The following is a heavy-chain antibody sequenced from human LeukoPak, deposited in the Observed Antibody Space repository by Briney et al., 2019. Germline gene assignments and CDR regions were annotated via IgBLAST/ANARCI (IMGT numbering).Heavy chain of an antibody. CDR1: GGSFSGYY. J-gene: IGHJ4*02. D-gene: IGHD4-17*01. Sequence: PSETLSLTCAVYGGSFSGYYWSWIRQPPGKGLEWIGEINHSGSTNYNPSLKSRVTISVDTSKNQFSLKLSSVTAADTAVYYCARGHGDFGYWGQGTLVTASS. CDR3: ARGHGDFGY. V-gene: IGHV4-34*01. CDR2: INHSGST.